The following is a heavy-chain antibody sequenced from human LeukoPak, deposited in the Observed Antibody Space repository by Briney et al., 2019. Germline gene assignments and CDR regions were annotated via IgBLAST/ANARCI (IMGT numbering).Heavy chain of an antibody. J-gene: IGHJ6*03. V-gene: IGHV4-30-2*01. CDR3: ARGYYYYYMDV. CDR2: IYHSGST. CDR1: GGSISSGGYY. Sequence: NPSQTLSLTCTVSGGSISSGGYYWSWIRQPPGKGLEWIGYIYHSGSTYYNPSLKSRVTISVDRSKNQFSLKLSSVIAADTAVYYCARGYYYYYMDVWGKGTTVTVSS.